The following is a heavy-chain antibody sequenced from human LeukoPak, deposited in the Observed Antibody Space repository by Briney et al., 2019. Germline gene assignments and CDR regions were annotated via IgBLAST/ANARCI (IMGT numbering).Heavy chain of an antibody. Sequence: PGGSLRLSCAASGFTFSSYGMHWVRQAPGKGLEWVAFIRYDGGNKYYADSVKGRFTISRDNSKNTLYLQMNSLRAEDTAVYYCANSGLTPFDYWGQGTLVTVSS. CDR2: IRYDGGNK. CDR1: GFTFSSYG. D-gene: IGHD1-26*01. J-gene: IGHJ4*02. CDR3: ANSGLTPFDY. V-gene: IGHV3-30*02.